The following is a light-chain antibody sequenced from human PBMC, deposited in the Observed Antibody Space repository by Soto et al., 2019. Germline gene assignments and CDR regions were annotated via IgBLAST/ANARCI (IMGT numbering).Light chain of an antibody. CDR2: DAS. CDR1: QDISNY. J-gene: IGKJ4*01. V-gene: IGKV1-33*01. Sequence: DIQMTQSPSSLCASLGDRVTITCQASQDISNYLNWYQQKPGKAPKLPIYDASNLETGVPSRFSGSGSGTDFTFTISSLQPEDIATYYCQQYDNLPLTFGGGTKVDIK. CDR3: QQYDNLPLT.